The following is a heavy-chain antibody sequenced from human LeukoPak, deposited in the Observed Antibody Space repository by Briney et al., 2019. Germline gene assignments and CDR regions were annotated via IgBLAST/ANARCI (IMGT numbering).Heavy chain of an antibody. CDR3: ARGRGTYCSSTSCQGDI. D-gene: IGHD2-2*01. CDR1: GYTFTSYA. CDR2: INTNTGNP. Sequence: ASVKVSCKASGYTFTSYAMNWVRQAPGQGLEWMGWINTNTGNPTYAQGFTGRFVFSLDTSVTTSYLQISSLKAEDTAVYYCARGRGTYCSSTSCQGDIWGQGTMVTVSS. J-gene: IGHJ3*02. V-gene: IGHV7-4-1*02.